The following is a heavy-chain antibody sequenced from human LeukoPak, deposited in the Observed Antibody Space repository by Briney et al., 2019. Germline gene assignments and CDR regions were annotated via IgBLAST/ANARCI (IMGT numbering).Heavy chain of an antibody. CDR1: GFTYTDYW. CDR3: AKDLSWNTADR. J-gene: IGHJ5*02. V-gene: IGHV3-74*01. D-gene: IGHD5-18*01. Sequence: GGSLRLSCVGSGFTYTDYWMHWFRQAPGKGPVWVSRINPDGTIIDYADSVKGRCSISRDNAKNLLYLQMNGLRADDTAVYYCAKDLSWNTADRWGQGILVTVSS. CDR2: INPDGTII.